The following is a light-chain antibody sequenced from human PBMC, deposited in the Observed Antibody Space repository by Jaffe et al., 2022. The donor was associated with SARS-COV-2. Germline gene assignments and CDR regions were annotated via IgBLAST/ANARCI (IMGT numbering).Light chain of an antibody. J-gene: IGKJ1*01. V-gene: IGKV1-12*01. CDR1: QDISSW. Sequence: DIQMTQSPSSVSASVGDRVTITCRASQDISSWLAWYQQKPGKAPKLLIYATSSLRSGVPSRFSGSGSGTDFTLTISSLQPEDFAAYYCQQANSFPPTFGPGTKVEI. CDR3: QQANSFPPT. CDR2: ATS.